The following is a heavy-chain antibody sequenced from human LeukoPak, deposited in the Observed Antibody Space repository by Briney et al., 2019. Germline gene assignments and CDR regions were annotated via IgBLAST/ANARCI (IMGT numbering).Heavy chain of an antibody. CDR2: TYYRSKWYN. D-gene: IGHD5-12*01. CDR3: ARELVATITGDYYYYYMDV. V-gene: IGHV6-1*01. Sequence: SQTPSLTCAISGDSVSSNSAAWNWIRQSPSRGLEWLGRTYYRSKWYNDYAVSVKSRITINPDTSKNQFSLQLNSVTPEDTAVYYCARELVATITGDYYYYYMDVWGKGTTVTVSS. J-gene: IGHJ6*03. CDR1: GDSVSSNSAA.